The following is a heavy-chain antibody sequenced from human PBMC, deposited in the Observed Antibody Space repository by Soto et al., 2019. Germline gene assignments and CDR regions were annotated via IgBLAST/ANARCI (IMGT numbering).Heavy chain of an antibody. D-gene: IGHD3-22*01. CDR2: ICSSGST. Sequence: SEPLSHTWTVFGGSIVDRVYCWAMIRQPPGKGLVWIGSICSSGSTYYNPSLRRRVTISVDTSKNQFSLKLSPVTAADTFVYYCATAISSGYQGFEVWVQGTMVT. J-gene: IGHJ3*01. CDR1: GGSIVDRVYC. V-gene: IGHV4-39*01. CDR3: ATAISSGYQGFEV.